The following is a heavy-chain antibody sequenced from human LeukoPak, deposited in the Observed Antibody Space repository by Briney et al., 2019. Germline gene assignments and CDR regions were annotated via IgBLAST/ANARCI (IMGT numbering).Heavy chain of an antibody. CDR1: GGSISSGGYS. Sequence: SETLSLTCAVSGGSISSGGYSWSWIRQPPGKGLEWIGYIYHSGSTYYNPSLKSRVTISVDRSKNQFSLKLSSVTAAGTAVYYCARGRHYYDSSGYPIDYWGQGTLVTVSS. D-gene: IGHD3-22*01. J-gene: IGHJ4*02. V-gene: IGHV4-30-2*01. CDR2: IYHSGST. CDR3: ARGRHYYDSSGYPIDY.